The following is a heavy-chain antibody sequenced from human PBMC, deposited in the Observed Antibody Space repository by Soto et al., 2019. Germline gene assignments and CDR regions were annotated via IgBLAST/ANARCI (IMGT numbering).Heavy chain of an antibody. CDR2: IYHSGST. V-gene: IGHV4-30-2*01. CDR3: ARVPDR. CDR1: GGSISSGGYS. J-gene: IGHJ5*02. Sequence: LSLTCAVSGGSISSGGYSWSWIRQPPGKGLEWIGYIYHSGSTYYNPSLKSRGTISVDRSKNQFSLKLSSVTAADTDVYYCARVPDRWGQGTLVTVSS. D-gene: IGHD2-2*01.